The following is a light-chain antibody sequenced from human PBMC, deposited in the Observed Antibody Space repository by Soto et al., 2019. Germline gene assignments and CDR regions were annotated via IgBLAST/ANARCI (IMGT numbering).Light chain of an antibody. CDR1: QSISSN. J-gene: IGKJ5*01. V-gene: IGKV3-15*01. CDR2: GAS. CDR3: QQYYDWPIT. Sequence: EIVMTQSPATLSVSPWERATLSCRASQSISSNLAWYRQKPGQAPRLLIYGASTRATGIPARFSGSGSGTEFTLTISSLQSEDFAVYYCQQYYDWPITFGQGTRLEIK.